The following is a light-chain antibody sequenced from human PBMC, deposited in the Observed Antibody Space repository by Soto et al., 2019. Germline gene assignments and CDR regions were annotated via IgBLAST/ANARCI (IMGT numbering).Light chain of an antibody. CDR3: QQRGDWPPIT. J-gene: IGKJ5*01. CDR1: QSVSSN. V-gene: IGKV3-11*01. Sequence: EIGLTQSPGTLSLSPGERASLSCRASQSVSSNLAWYQQKPGQPPRLLLYNASNRTTGIPARFSGSGSGTDFTLTISSLEPEDFAVYYCQQRGDWPPITFGQGTRLENK. CDR2: NAS.